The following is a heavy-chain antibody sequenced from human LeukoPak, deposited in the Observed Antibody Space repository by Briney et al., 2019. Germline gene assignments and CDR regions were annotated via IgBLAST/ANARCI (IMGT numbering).Heavy chain of an antibody. D-gene: IGHD4-17*01. CDR2: ISSSSTYI. CDR1: GLTFSTYS. CDR3: ARDYGGTVTDYYYYMDV. J-gene: IGHJ6*03. Sequence: GGSLRLSCEASGLTFSTYSMNWVRLAPGKGLEWVSSISSSSTYIYYADSVKGRFTISRDNAKNSLYLQMNSLRAEDTAVYYCARDYGGTVTDYYYYMDVWGKGTTVTVSS. V-gene: IGHV3-21*01.